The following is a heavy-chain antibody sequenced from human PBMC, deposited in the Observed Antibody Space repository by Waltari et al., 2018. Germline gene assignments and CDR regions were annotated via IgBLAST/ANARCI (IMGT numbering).Heavy chain of an antibody. Sequence: EVQLVESGGGLVQPGGSLRLSCAASGFMFRSYWMTWVRQVPGKGMERVANINVDGGEDYLVESVRGRFSISRDNAKNALYLQMNSLRAEDTAVYYCTRDKGWQCFDIWGQGTMVTVSS. CDR1: GFMFRSYW. CDR2: INVDGGED. J-gene: IGHJ3*02. CDR3: TRDKGWQCFDI. D-gene: IGHD6-19*01. V-gene: IGHV3-7*03.